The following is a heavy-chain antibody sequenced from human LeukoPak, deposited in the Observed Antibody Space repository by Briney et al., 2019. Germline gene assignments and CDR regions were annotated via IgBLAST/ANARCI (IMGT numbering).Heavy chain of an antibody. CDR1: GNTFTSYD. D-gene: IGHD6-6*01. CDR2: MNPNSGNT. J-gene: IGHJ4*02. Sequence: ASVKVSCKASGNTFTSYDINWVRQATGQGLEWMGWMNPNSGNTGYAQKFQGRVTITRNTSISTAYMELSSLRSEDTAVYYCARGRRIAARRYYFDYWGQGTLVTVSS. V-gene: IGHV1-8*03. CDR3: ARGRRIAARRYYFDY.